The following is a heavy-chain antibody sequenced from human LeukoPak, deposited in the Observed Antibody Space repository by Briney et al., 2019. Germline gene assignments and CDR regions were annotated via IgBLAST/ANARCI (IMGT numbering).Heavy chain of an antibody. Sequence: PGGSLRLSCAASGFTFSSYWMSWVRQAPGKGLEWVANIKQDGSEKYYVDSVKGRFTISRDNAKNSLYLQMKSLRAEDTAVYFCARKAAAGRLYYYGMDVWGQGTTVIVSS. CDR3: ARKAAAGRLYYYGMDV. CDR1: GFTFSSYW. D-gene: IGHD6-13*01. CDR2: IKQDGSEK. J-gene: IGHJ6*02. V-gene: IGHV3-7*01.